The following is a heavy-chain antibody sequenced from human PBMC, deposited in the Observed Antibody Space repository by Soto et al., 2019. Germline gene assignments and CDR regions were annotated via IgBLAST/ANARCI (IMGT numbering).Heavy chain of an antibody. V-gene: IGHV1-3*01. CDR2: INAGNGNT. Sequence: ASVKVSCKASGFTFTHSGMQWVRQAPGQRLEWMGWINAGNGNTKYSQKFQGRVTITRDTSASTAYMELSSLRSEDTAVYYCARYCSSTSCYDRNYGMDVWGQGTTVTVSS. J-gene: IGHJ6*02. CDR1: GFTFTHSG. D-gene: IGHD2-2*01. CDR3: ARYCSSTSCYDRNYGMDV.